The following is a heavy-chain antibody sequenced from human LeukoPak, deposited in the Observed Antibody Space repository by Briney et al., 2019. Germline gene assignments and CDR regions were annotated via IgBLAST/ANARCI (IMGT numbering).Heavy chain of an antibody. CDR3: AKDGVPGYYDSSGYSDY. CDR1: GFPFSSYA. CDR2: ISGSGGST. J-gene: IGHJ4*02. D-gene: IGHD3-22*01. V-gene: IGHV3-23*01. Sequence: PGGSLRLSCAASGFPFSSYAMSWVRQAPGKGLEWVSAISGSGGSTYYADSVKGRFTISRDNSKNTLYLQMNSLRAEDTAVYYCAKDGVPGYYDSSGYSDYWGQGTLVTVSS.